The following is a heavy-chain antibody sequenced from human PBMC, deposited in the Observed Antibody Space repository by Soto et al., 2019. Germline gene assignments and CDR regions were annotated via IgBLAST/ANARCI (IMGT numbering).Heavy chain of an antibody. D-gene: IGHD2-2*01. V-gene: IGHV3-21*01. CDR3: ARDLWTRDCSSTSCFDAFDI. CDR1: GFTFSSYS. J-gene: IGHJ3*02. CDR2: ISSSSSYI. Sequence: GSLRLSCAASGFTFSSYSMNWVRQAPGKGLEWVSSISSSSSYIYYADSVKGRFTISRDNAKNSLYLQMNSLRAEDTAVYYCARDLWTRDCSSTSCFDAFDIWGQGTQVTVSS.